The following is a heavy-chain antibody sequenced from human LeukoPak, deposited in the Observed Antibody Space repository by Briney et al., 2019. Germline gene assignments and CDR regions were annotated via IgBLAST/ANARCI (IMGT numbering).Heavy chain of an antibody. D-gene: IGHD3-16*01. V-gene: IGHV3-49*04. CDR1: RLTPSVVT. CDR3: ASGGGGYSDY. Sequence: GGSLRLSCVVSRLTPSVVTIGSGRQAPGKGLEWVGFIRSKAYGGTTEYAASVKGRFTMSIDNSKNEFSLKLSSVNAEDTAVYYCASGGGGYSDYWGQGTLVTVSS. CDR2: IRSKAYGGTT. J-gene: IGHJ4*02.